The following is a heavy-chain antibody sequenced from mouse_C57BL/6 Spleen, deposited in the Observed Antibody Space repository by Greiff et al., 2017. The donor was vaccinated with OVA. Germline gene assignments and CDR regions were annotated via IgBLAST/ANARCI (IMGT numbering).Heavy chain of an antibody. V-gene: IGHV1-26*01. D-gene: IGHD1-1*01. J-gene: IGHJ4*01. CDR1: GYTFTDYY. Sequence: EVQLQQSGPELVKPGASVKISCKASGYTFTDYYMNWVKQSHGKSLEWIGDINPNNGGTSYNQKFKGKATLTVDKSSSTAYMELRSLTSEDSAVYYCARSSITTVVADYWGQGTSVTVSS. CDR2: INPNNGGT. CDR3: ARSSITTVVADY.